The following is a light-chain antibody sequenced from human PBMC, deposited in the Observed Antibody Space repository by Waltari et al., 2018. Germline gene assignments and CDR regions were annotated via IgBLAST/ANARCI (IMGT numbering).Light chain of an antibody. CDR1: QSVRRT. CDR2: DAS. J-gene: IGKJ1*01. V-gene: IGKV3-20*01. CDR3: QKYGTLPAT. Sequence: DIVLTQSPGTLSASPWARATLSCRASQSVRRTLAWYQQKPGQAPRRLIYDASTRATGVPDRFSGSGFGTDFSLTISRLEPEDFAVYYCQKYGTLPATFGQGTKVEIK.